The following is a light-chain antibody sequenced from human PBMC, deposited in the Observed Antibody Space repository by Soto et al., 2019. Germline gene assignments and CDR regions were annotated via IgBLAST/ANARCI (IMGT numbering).Light chain of an antibody. V-gene: IGKV3-20*01. CDR3: QQYNQALWT. J-gene: IGKJ1*01. Sequence: EIVLTQSPGTLSLSPGERATLSCRTSQSVSDSQLAWYQQKPGQAPRLLIYGVSSRATTIPDRFIGSGSGTDFTLSINRLEPEDFAVYYCQQYNQALWTFGPGTKVEIK. CDR1: QSVSDSQ. CDR2: GVS.